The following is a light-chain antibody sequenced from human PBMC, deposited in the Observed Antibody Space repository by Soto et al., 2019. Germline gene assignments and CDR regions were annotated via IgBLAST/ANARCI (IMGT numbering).Light chain of an antibody. J-gene: IGKJ2*01. Sequence: DIQMTQSPSSLSASVGDRATFTCRASQGISNYLASYQQKPGKVPKLLIYAASTLQSGVPSRVSGSGSGADFTLTTSRLQREDVAKYYCHKYNSAPYTFGQGTRLEIK. V-gene: IGKV1-27*01. CDR1: QGISNY. CDR3: HKYNSAPYT. CDR2: AAS.